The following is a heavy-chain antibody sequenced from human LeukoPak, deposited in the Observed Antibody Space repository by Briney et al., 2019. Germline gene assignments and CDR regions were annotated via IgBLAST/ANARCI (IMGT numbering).Heavy chain of an antibody. V-gene: IGHV3-30*02. J-gene: IGHJ4*02. Sequence: GGSLRLSCAASGFTFSNYGMHWVRQAPGKGLEWVAFIRYDGTKKYYADSVKGRFTISRDNSKNTLYLQMNNLRAEDTALYYCAKPEHHYDFWSGYHFDFWGQGTLVTVSS. D-gene: IGHD3-3*01. CDR3: AKPEHHYDFWSGYHFDF. CDR1: GFTFSNYG. CDR2: IRYDGTKK.